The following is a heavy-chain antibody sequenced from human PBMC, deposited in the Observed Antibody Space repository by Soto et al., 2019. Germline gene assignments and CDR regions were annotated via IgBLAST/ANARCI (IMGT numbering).Heavy chain of an antibody. CDR2: ITSRSSTI. Sequence: VSRRRSGAASGCTFSSYSMNWVRQAPGRGREWVSYITSRSSTIYSADSVKGRFTISSDNAKNSLYLQINSLRDEDTAVYSCGRWRVPAAIGPDCMDVWGQGTTVTVSS. J-gene: IGHJ6*02. V-gene: IGHV3-48*02. CDR3: GRWRVPAAIGPDCMDV. CDR1: GCTFSSYS. D-gene: IGHD2-2*01.